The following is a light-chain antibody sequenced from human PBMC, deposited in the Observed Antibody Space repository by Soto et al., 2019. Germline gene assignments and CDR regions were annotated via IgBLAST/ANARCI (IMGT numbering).Light chain of an antibody. Sequence: AIQLTQSPSSLSASVGDRVTITCRASQGISSYLAWYQQKPGKAPKLLISDASSLETGVPSRFSDSGSGTEFTLTVSSLQPEDFATYYCQQTYSSSWTCGQGTKGDIK. CDR2: DAS. CDR3: QQTYSSSWT. V-gene: IGKV1-13*02. J-gene: IGKJ1*01. CDR1: QGISSY.